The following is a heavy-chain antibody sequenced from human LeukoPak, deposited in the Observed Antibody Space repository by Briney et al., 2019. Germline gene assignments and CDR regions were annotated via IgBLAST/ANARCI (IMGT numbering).Heavy chain of an antibody. V-gene: IGHV3-21*01. CDR3: ARIIGVHYYYMDV. J-gene: IGHJ6*03. Sequence: GGSLRLSCAASGFTFSSYSMNWVRQAPGKGLKWVSSISSSSSYIYYADSVKGRFTISRDNAKNSLYLQMNSLRAEDTAVYYCARIIGVHYYYMDVWGKGTTVTVSS. D-gene: IGHD2-8*01. CDR1: GFTFSSYS. CDR2: ISSSSSYI.